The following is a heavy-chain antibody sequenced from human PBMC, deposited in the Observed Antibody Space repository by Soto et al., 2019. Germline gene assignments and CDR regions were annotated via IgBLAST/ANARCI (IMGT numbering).Heavy chain of an antibody. J-gene: IGHJ4*02. CDR3: ATTSLLPIYSFGH. CDR2: IYNSGST. D-gene: IGHD2-2*01. V-gene: IGHV4-31*03. Sequence: QVQLQESGPGLVKPSQTLSLTCTVSGGSISSGGYYWSWIRQHPGKGLEWIGYIYNSGSTYYNPSRKIRVTISVDTSKNQFSLKVSSVTAADTAVYYCATTSLLPIYSFGHWGQGTLVTVSS. CDR1: GGSISSGGYY.